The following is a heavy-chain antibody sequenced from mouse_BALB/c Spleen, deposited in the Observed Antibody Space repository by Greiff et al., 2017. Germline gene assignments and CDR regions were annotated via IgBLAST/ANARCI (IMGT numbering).Heavy chain of an antibody. V-gene: IGHV5-17*02. CDR2: ISSGSSTI. J-gene: IGHJ2*01. CDR3: ARYYFDY. Sequence: EVKLVESGGGLVQPGGSRKLSCAASGFTFSSFGMHWVRQAPEKGLEWVAYISSGSSTIYYADTVKGRFTISRDNPKNTLFLQMTSLRSEDTAMYYCARYYFDYWGQGTTLTVSS. CDR1: GFTFSSFG.